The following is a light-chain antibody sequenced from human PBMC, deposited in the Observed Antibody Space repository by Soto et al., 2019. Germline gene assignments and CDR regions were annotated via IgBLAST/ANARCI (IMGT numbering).Light chain of an antibody. J-gene: IGKJ1*01. Sequence: EVVLTQSPGTLSLSPGERATLSCRASQRINTSYLAWYQQKPGQAPRLLISGASIRATGIPDRFSCSGSGTDFTLIISRLEPEDFAVYYCQQYGPSRTFGQGTKVEIK. CDR3: QQYGPSRT. CDR2: GAS. V-gene: IGKV3-20*01. CDR1: QRINTSY.